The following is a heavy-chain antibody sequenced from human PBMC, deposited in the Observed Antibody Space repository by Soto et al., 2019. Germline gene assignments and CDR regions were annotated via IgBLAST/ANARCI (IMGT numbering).Heavy chain of an antibody. CDR2: ISSSSSYI. J-gene: IGHJ4*02. V-gene: IGHV3-21*01. CDR3: ASSPYTAMVPPDY. CDR1: GFTFSSYS. Sequence: PGGSLRLSCAASGFTFSSYSMNWVRQAPGKGLEWVSSISSSSSYIYYADSVKGRFTISRDNAKNSLYLQMNSLRAEDTAVYYCASSPYTAMVPPDYWGQGTLVTV. D-gene: IGHD5-18*01.